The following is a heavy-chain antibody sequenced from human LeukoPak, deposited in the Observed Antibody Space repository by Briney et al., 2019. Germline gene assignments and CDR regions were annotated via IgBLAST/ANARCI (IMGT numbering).Heavy chain of an antibody. CDR2: INWNGGRT. CDR3: ARVSGLGSYYDSSGYPDY. V-gene: IGHV3-20*04. J-gene: IGHJ4*02. Sequence: GGSLRLSCAASGFTFVDYGMRWVGQAPGKGLEWVSGINWNGGRTGYAHSVKGRFTISRDNAKNTLYLQMNSLRAEDTALYYCARVSGLGSYYDSSGYPDYWGQGTLVTVSS. CDR1: GFTFVDYG. D-gene: IGHD3-22*01.